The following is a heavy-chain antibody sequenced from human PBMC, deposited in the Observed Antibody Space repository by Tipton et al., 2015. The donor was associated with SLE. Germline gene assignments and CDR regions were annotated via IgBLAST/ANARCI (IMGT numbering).Heavy chain of an antibody. J-gene: IGHJ4*02. CDR3: ARGRSYCFDS. Sequence: LSLTCSVSGVSISTSRYYWGWIRQAPGKGLEWVAFIQSDGSSKYYADSVKGRFTISRDTSKNTVSLQMNSLTSEDTAVYYCARGRSYCFDSWGQGTLVTVSS. CDR1: GVSISTSR. CDR2: IQSDGSSK. V-gene: IGHV3-30*14.